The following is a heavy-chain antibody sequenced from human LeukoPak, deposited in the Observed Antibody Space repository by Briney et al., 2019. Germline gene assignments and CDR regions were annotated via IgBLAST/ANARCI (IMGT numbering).Heavy chain of an antibody. Sequence: SVKVSCKASGGTFSSYAISWVRQAPGQGLEWMGGIIPIFGTANYAQKFQGGVTITADESTSTAYMELSSLRSEDTAVYYCAEGSWSGFGPNAFDIWGQGTMVTVSS. CDR2: IIPIFGTA. D-gene: IGHD3-3*01. CDR1: GGTFSSYA. V-gene: IGHV1-69*13. CDR3: AEGSWSGFGPNAFDI. J-gene: IGHJ3*02.